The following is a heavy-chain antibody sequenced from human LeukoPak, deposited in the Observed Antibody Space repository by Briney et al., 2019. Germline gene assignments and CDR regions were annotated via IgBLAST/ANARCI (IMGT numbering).Heavy chain of an antibody. J-gene: IGHJ5*02. CDR2: INPNSGGT. CDR3: ARGTWYDSSGYTFDP. CDR1: GYTFTSYD. D-gene: IGHD3-22*01. Sequence: ASVKVSCKASGYTFTSYDINWVRQAPGQGLEWMGWINPNSGGTNYAQKFQGRVTMTRDTSISTAYMELSRLRSDDTAVYYCARGTWYDSSGYTFDPWGQGTLVTVSS. V-gene: IGHV1-2*02.